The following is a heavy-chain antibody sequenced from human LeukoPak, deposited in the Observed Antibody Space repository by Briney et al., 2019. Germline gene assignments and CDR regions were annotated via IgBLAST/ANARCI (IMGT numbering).Heavy chain of an antibody. D-gene: IGHD3-16*01. CDR1: GLTFSSYW. CDR3: ARGGGLDV. CDR2: INHNGNVN. V-gene: IGHV3-7*03. J-gene: IGHJ6*02. Sequence: GGSLRPSCAASGLTFSSYWMNWARQAPGKGLEWVASINHNGNVNYYVDSVKGRFTISRDNAKNSLYLQMCNLRAEDTAVYFRARGGGLDVWGQGATVTVSS.